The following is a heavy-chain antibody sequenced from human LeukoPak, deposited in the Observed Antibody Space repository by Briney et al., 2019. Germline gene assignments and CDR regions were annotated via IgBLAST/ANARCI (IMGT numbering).Heavy chain of an antibody. J-gene: IGHJ4*02. CDR1: GFTFRSYA. D-gene: IGHD5-18*01. CDR3: AKGSQLWFV. CDR2: ISGRGGST. Sequence: PGGSLRLSCAASGFTFRSYAMSWVRQAPGKGLEWVSAISGRGGSTYCADSVKGRFTISRDNSKTTLYLQMNSLRAEDTAVYYCAKGSQLWFVWGQGTLVTVSS. V-gene: IGHV3-23*01.